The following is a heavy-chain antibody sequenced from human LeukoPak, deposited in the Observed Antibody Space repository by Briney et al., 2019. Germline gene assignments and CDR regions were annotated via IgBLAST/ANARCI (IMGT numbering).Heavy chain of an antibody. J-gene: IGHJ1*01. CDR1: RFNFHYYA. V-gene: IGHV3-30*04. D-gene: IGHD3-3*01. Sequence: GGSLRLSCTASRFNFHYYALHWVRQAPGKGLEWVALMSFDGRTDSYSDSVKGRFTISRDNSKNTLSLQMNRLTLDDTAVYYCARAAWGVPGIGHGYFDNWGQGTLVTVSS. CDR3: ARAAWGVPGIGHGYFDN. CDR2: MSFDGRTD.